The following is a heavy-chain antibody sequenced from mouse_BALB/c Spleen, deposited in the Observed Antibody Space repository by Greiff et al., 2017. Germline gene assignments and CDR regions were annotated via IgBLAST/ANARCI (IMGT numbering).Heavy chain of an antibody. Sequence: VQLQQSGPELVKPGASVKMSCKASGYTFTSYVMHWVKQKPGQGLEWIGYINPYNDGTKYNEKFKGKATLTSDKSSSTAYMELSSLTSEDSAVYDCASYMGYYAMDYWGQGTSATVSS. J-gene: IGHJ4*01. D-gene: IGHD1-1*02. CDR1: GYTFTSYV. CDR2: INPYNDGT. V-gene: IGHV1-14*01. CDR3: ASYMGYYAMDY.